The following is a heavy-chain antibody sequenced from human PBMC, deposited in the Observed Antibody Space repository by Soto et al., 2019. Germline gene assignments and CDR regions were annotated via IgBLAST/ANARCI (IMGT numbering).Heavy chain of an antibody. CDR2: ISASGGRT. V-gene: IGHV3-23*01. CDR3: SKGGIQLWSLFDY. Sequence: EVQLLESGGALVQPGGSLRLSCAASGFSFSSYAMNWVRQAPGKGLEWVSGISASGGRTYYADSVKGRFTISRDDSKNTLYLQMNSLRAEDTAVYFCSKGGIQLWSLFDYWGQGTLVTVSS. D-gene: IGHD5-18*01. CDR1: GFSFSSYA. J-gene: IGHJ4*02.